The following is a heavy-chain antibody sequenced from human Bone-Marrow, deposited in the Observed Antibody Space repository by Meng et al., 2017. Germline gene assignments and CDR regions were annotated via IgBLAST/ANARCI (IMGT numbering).Heavy chain of an antibody. J-gene: IGHJ4*02. V-gene: IGHV3-30*01. Sequence: VELVESGGGLVQPGRALRLSCAASGFTFSSYAMHWVRQAPGKGLDWVAVISYDGSNKYYADSVKGRFTISRDNSKNTLYLQMNSLRAEDTAVYYCARVHFDYWGQGTLVTVSS. CDR2: ISYDGSNK. CDR1: GFTFSSYA. CDR3: ARVHFDY.